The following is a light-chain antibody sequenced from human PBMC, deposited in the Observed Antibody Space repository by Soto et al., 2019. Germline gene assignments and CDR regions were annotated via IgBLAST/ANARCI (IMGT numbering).Light chain of an antibody. CDR2: GAS. J-gene: IGKJ2*01. CDR3: QQSYSKPYT. CDR1: QSITNY. Sequence: DIQMTQSPSSLSASVGDRVTITCRASQSITNYLNWYRQRPGNAPKLLIYGASSLQSGVPSRFSGSGSGTDFTLTISSLQPEDFASYYCQQSYSKPYTFGQGTKLEIK. V-gene: IGKV1-39*01.